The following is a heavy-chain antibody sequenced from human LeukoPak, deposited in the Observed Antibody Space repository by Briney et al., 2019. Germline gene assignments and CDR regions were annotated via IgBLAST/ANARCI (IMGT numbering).Heavy chain of an antibody. CDR1: GYTFTGYY. J-gene: IGHJ4*02. CDR2: INPNSGGT. Sequence: GASVKVSCKASGYTFTGYYMHWVRQAPGQGLEWMGWINPNSGGTNYAQKFQGRVTMTRDTSICTAYMELSRLRSDDTAAYYCATYSGSYSSDFDYWGQGTLVTVSS. D-gene: IGHD1-26*01. CDR3: ATYSGSYSSDFDY. V-gene: IGHV1-2*02.